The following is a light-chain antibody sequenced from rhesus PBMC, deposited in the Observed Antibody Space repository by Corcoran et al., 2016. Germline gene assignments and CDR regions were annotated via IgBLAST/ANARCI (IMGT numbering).Light chain of an antibody. Sequence: EIVMTQSPDTLSLSPGERATLSCRASQSVSSSLAWYQQKPGQAPKLLIYGAATRATGIPDRVSGMGSGTELTLTIGSLEPEDVVIYYCQQDYSWPTFGGGTKVELK. CDR3: QQDYSWPT. J-gene: IGKJ4*01. V-gene: IGKV3-42*01. CDR2: GAA. CDR1: QSVSSS.